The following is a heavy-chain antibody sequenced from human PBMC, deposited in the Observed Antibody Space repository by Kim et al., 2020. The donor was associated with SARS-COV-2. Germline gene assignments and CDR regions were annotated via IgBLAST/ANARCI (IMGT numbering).Heavy chain of an antibody. CDR1: GFTFSTSP. Sequence: GGSLRLSCAASGFTFSTSPMHWVRQAPGKGLEWVACISTDGNAPHYVDSLKGRFTISRDNSRNSLYVQINTLRVDDTAVYYCARVGYSSGWAGTFDYSG. CDR2: ISTDGNAP. CDR3: ARVGYSSGWAGTFDY. D-gene: IGHD6-19*01. J-gene: IGHJ4*01. V-gene: IGHV3-30*04.